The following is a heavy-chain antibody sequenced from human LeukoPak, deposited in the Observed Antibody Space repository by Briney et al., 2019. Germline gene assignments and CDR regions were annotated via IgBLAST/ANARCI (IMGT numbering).Heavy chain of an antibody. V-gene: IGHV3-23*01. CDR1: GFTFRSYA. D-gene: IGHD2-15*01. Sequence: PGGSLRLSCAASGFTFRSYAMNWVRQAPGKGLEWVSGISGSGDSLYYAGSVKGRFTISRDNSQNTLYLHMNNLGAEDTAIYYCAKDRIASPPQGRFDPWGQGTRVTVSS. CDR3: AKDRIASPPQGRFDP. J-gene: IGHJ5*02. CDR2: ISGSGDSL.